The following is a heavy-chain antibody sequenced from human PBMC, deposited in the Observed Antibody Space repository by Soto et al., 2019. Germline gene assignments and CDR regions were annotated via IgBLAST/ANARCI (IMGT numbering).Heavy chain of an antibody. D-gene: IGHD3-10*01. CDR3: ARDLRGVTDPRFDP. J-gene: IGHJ5*02. CDR2: IIPIFGTS. Sequence: QVQLVQSGAEVKKPGSSVNVSCKASGGTFSSYAISWVRQAPGQGPEWMGGIIPIFGTSNYAQKFQGRVTITADESTSTAYMELSSLRSEDTAVYYCARDLRGVTDPRFDPWGQGTLVTVSS. V-gene: IGHV1-69*01. CDR1: GGTFSSYA.